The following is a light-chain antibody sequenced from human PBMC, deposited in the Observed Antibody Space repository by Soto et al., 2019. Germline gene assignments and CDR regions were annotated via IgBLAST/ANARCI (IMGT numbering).Light chain of an antibody. J-gene: IGKJ1*01. V-gene: IGKV1-27*01. CDR2: AAS. CDR1: QGIYNY. CDR3: QQYNNWPQT. Sequence: DTQMTQSPSSLSASVGDRVTITCRASQGIYNYLAWYQQKPGKVPKILIYAASSLVSGVPSRFSGSGSGTDFTLTISSLQSEDFAVFYCQQYNNWPQTFGPGTKVEIK.